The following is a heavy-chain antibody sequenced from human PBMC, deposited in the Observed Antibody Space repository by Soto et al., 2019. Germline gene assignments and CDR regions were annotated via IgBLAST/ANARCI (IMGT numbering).Heavy chain of an antibody. J-gene: IGHJ4*02. Sequence: QVQLVQSGAEVKKPGSSVKVSCKASGGTFSSYTISWVRQAPGQGLEWMGRIIPILGIANYAQKFQGRVTITADKSTSTAYMELSSLRSEDAAVYYCAGVDYGEDGPFDYWGQGTLVTVSS. V-gene: IGHV1-69*02. CDR1: GGTFSSYT. CDR2: IIPILGIA. CDR3: AGVDYGEDGPFDY. D-gene: IGHD4-17*01.